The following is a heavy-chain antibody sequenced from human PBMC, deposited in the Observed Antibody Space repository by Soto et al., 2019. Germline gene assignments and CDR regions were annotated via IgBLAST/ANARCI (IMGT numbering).Heavy chain of an antibody. CDR1: GGTFSSYA. D-gene: IGHD6-6*01. CDR3: ARESSYSSSSGRAPNYYYYGMDV. CDR2: MIPIFGTA. Sequence: QVQLVQSGAEVKKPGSSVKVSCKASGGTFSSYAISWVRQAPGQGLEWMGGMIPIFGTANYAQKFQGRVTITADESTSTAYMELSSLRSDDTAVYYCARESSYSSSSGRAPNYYYYGMDVWGQGTTITVSS. J-gene: IGHJ6*02. V-gene: IGHV1-69*01.